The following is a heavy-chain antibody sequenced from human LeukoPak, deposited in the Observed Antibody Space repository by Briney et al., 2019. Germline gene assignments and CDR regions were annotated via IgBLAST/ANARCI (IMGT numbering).Heavy chain of an antibody. Sequence: SETLSLPCTAASGSISSGSYYWRWLRQPAGKGLEGIGRIYTSGSTNHNPSRESRITISVDTSKNQFSLKLSSVTAADTALYYCASGLDGYRTGFDYWGQGTLVTVSS. CDR1: SGSISSGSYY. CDR3: ASGLDGYRTGFDY. V-gene: IGHV4-61*02. J-gene: IGHJ4*02. CDR2: IYTSGST. D-gene: IGHD5-24*01.